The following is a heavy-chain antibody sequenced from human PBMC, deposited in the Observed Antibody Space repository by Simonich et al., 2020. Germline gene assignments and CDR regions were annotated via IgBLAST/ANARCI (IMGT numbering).Heavy chain of an antibody. CDR3: ARARLYSSSHAFDI. D-gene: IGHD6-6*01. CDR1: GYTFTGYY. J-gene: IGHJ3*02. Sequence: QVQLVQSGAEVKKPGASVKVSCKASGYTFTGYYMHWVRQAPGQGLEGMGWINPNSGGTNYAQKWQGRVTMTRDTSISTAYMELSRLRSDDTAVYYCARARLYSSSHAFDIWGQGTMVTVSS. V-gene: IGHV1-2*02. CDR2: INPNSGGT.